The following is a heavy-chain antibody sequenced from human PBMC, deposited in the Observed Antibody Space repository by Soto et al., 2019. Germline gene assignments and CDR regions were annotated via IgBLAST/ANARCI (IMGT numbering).Heavy chain of an antibody. Sequence: QVQLVQSGAEVKKPGASVKVSCKVSGYTLTELSMHWVRQAPGKGLEWMGGFDPEDGETIYAQKFQGRVTMTEDTSTDTAYMELSRLRSEDTAEYYCATTRKYSSSWYAPWHWFEPWGQGTLVTVSS. CDR3: ATTRKYSSSWYAPWHWFEP. J-gene: IGHJ5*02. CDR2: FDPEDGET. D-gene: IGHD6-13*01. CDR1: GYTLTELS. V-gene: IGHV1-24*01.